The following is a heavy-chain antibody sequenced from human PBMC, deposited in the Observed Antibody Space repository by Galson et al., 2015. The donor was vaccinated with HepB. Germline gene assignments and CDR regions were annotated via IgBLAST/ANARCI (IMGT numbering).Heavy chain of an antibody. CDR3: ARAYYYGFGGAFDI. Sequence: SLRLSCAASGFTFRSYTMNWVRQAPGQGLEWVSSISSNSNYIYYVDSVKGRFTISRDNAKNSLYLQMNSLRAEDTAVYYCARAYYYGFGGAFDIWGQGTMVTVSS. V-gene: IGHV3-21*03. D-gene: IGHD3-10*01. J-gene: IGHJ3*02. CDR2: ISSNSNYI. CDR1: GFTFRSYT.